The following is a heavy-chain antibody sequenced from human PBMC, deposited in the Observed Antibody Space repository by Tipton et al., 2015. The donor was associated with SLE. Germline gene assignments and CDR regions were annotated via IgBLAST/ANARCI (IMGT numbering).Heavy chain of an antibody. CDR3: ARQRLSWLADH. Sequence: TLSLTCDVSGGSLRSYYWSWIRQPPGKGLEWIGYMSYSASTKYNPSLKSRVTISLDTSKNQFSLKLSSVTAADTAIYYCARQRLSWLADHWGQGTLSPSPQ. CDR2: MSYSAST. D-gene: IGHD6-19*01. J-gene: IGHJ4*02. CDR1: GGSLRSYY. V-gene: IGHV4-59*08.